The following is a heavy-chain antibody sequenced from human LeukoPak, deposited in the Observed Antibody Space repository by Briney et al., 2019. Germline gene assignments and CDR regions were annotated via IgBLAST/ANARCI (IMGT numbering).Heavy chain of an antibody. CDR2: IYYSGST. CDR3: AGFSPSCYSFDY. J-gene: IGHJ4*02. CDR1: GGSISNYY. V-gene: IGHV4-59*08. D-gene: IGHD2-2*01. Sequence: SETLSLTCTVSGGSISNYYWSWIRQPPGKGLEWIGYIYYSGSTNYNPSLKSRVTISVDTSKNQFSLKLSSVTAADTAVYYCAGFSPSCYSFDYWGQGTLVTVSS.